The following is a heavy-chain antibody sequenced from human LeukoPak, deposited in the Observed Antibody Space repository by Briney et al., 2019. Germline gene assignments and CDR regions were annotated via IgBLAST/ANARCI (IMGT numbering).Heavy chain of an antibody. CDR2: INHSGST. D-gene: IGHD3-9*01. V-gene: IGHV4-34*01. Sequence: SETLSLTCAVYGGSFSGYYWSWIRQPPGKGLEWIGEINHSGSTNYNPSLKSRVTISVDTSKNQFSLKLSSVTAADTALYFCARTHFDSLGWFDPWGQGIQVIVSS. CDR1: GGSFSGYY. CDR3: ARTHFDSLGWFDP. J-gene: IGHJ5*02.